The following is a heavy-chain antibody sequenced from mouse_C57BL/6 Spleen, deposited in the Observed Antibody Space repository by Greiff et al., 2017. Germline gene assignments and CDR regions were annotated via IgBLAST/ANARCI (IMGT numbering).Heavy chain of an antibody. V-gene: IGHV1-74*01. CDR1: GYTFTSYW. Sequence: QVQLKQPGAELVKPGASVKVSCKASGYTFTSYWMHWVKQRPGQGLEWIGRIHPSDSDTNYNQKFKGKATLTVDKSSSTAYMQLSSLTSEDSAVYYCAINSRDFFFDYWGQGTTLTVSS. D-gene: IGHD1-1*01. J-gene: IGHJ2*01. CDR3: AINSRDFFFDY. CDR2: IHPSDSDT.